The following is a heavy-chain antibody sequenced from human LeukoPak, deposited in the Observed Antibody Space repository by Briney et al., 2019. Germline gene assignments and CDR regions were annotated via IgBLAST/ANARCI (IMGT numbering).Heavy chain of an antibody. V-gene: IGHV4-59*01. J-gene: IGHJ6*02. CDR2: IYYSGST. D-gene: IGHD3-9*01. CDR1: GGSFSSYY. CDR3: ARDLYDILTGLPYGMDV. Sequence: SETLSLTCTVSGGSFSSYYWSWIRQPPGKGLEWIGYIYYSGSTNYNPSLKSRVTISVDTSKNQFSLKLSSVTAADTAVYYCARDLYDILTGLPYGMDVWGQGTTVTVSS.